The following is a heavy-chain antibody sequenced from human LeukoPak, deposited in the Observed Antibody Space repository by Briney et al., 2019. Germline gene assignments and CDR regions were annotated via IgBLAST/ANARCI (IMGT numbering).Heavy chain of an antibody. Sequence: GGSLRLSCAASGFTFSSYAMHWVRQAPGKGLEYVSAISSNGGSTYYANSVKGRFTISRDNSKNTLYLQMGSLRTEDTAVYYCGRSRRINASLYYYMDVWGKGTTVTVSS. D-gene: IGHD2/OR15-2a*01. V-gene: IGHV3-64*01. CDR2: ISSNGGST. CDR3: GRSRRINASLYYYMDV. J-gene: IGHJ6*03. CDR1: GFTFSSYA.